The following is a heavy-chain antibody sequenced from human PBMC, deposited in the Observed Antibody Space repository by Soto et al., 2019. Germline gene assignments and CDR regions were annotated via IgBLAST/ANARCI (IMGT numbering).Heavy chain of an antibody. CDR3: ASDDRAAYCSGGSCYSRPDLSLDY. Sequence: PGRSLRLSCEACGFPFSSYGMHCVRQDPGKGLEWVAVISYDGSNKYYADSVKGRFTISRDNSKNTLYLQMNSLRAEDTAVYYCASDDRAAYCSGGSCYSRPDLSLDYWGQGTLVTVSS. D-gene: IGHD2-15*01. CDR2: ISYDGSNK. J-gene: IGHJ4*02. V-gene: IGHV3-30*03. CDR1: GFPFSSYG.